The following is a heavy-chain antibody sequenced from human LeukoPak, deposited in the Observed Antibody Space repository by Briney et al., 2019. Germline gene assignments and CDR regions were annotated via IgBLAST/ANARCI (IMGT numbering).Heavy chain of an antibody. CDR1: GYTFTNYA. J-gene: IGHJ4*02. V-gene: IGHV1-3*01. Sequence: ASVKVSCKASGYTFTNYAMHWVRLAPGQRLEWMGWINGDNGNTVSSQKFQGRVTITWDTSATTAYMELSSLRSEDTAVYYCARGGPNRSGWTLDHWGQGTLVTVSS. CDR2: INGDNGNT. D-gene: IGHD6-19*01. CDR3: ARGGPNRSGWTLDH.